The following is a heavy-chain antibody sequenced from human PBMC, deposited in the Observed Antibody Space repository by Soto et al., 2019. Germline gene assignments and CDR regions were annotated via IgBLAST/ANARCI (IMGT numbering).Heavy chain of an antibody. J-gene: IGHJ6*02. D-gene: IGHD3-10*01. V-gene: IGHV3-30*18. CDR3: AKDPYYAVVRAYYHFGMDV. CDR2: ISYDGNKK. CDR1: GFTFSSYG. Sequence: QVQLVESGGGAVQPGRSLRLSCVASGFTFSSYGMHWVRQAPGKGLEWVAIISYDGNKKYYADSVKGRFTISRDNSKNTLFLQMNSLRAEDTAVYYCAKDPYYAVVRAYYHFGMDVWGQGTTVTVSS.